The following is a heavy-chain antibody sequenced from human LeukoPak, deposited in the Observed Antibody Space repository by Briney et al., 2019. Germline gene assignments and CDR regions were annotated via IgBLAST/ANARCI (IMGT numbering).Heavy chain of an antibody. CDR3: ARSQGKYYFDY. Sequence: GGSLRLSCAASGFTFSSYSMNWVRQAPGKGLEWVSSISSSSSYIYYADSVKGRFTISRDNAKNSLYLQMNSLRAEDTAVYYCARSQGKYYFDYWGQGTLVTVSS. J-gene: IGHJ4*02. V-gene: IGHV3-21*01. CDR2: ISSSSSYI. CDR1: GFTFSSYS.